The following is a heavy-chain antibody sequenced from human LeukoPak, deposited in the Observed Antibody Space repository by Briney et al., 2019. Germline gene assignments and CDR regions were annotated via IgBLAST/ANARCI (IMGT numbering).Heavy chain of an antibody. V-gene: IGHV3-30*03. CDR2: ISYDGGNA. J-gene: IGHJ3*01. CDR3: ARDRRLYESNNNPPNL. D-gene: IGHD3-22*01. CDR1: GFTFSRYG. Sequence: PGGSLRLSCAASGFTFSRYGMHWVRQTADKGLEWVAIISYDGGNAYYSASVKDRFTISRDNSKNTLYLEMSSLRVEDTAVYHCARDRRLYESNNNPPNLWGQGTAVVVSS.